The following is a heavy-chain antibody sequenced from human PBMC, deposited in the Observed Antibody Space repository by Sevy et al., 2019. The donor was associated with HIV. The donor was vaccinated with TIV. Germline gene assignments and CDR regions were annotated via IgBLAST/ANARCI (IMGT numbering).Heavy chain of an antibody. Sequence: GGSLRLSCAASGFTFSSYAMSWVRQAPGKGLEWVLAISGSGGSTYYADSVKGRFTISRDNSKNTLYLQMNSLRAEDTAVYYCAKDLRPSMIVVVTSDAFDIWGQGTMVTVSS. CDR2: ISGSGGST. D-gene: IGHD3-22*01. CDR3: AKDLRPSMIVVVTSDAFDI. J-gene: IGHJ3*02. V-gene: IGHV3-23*01. CDR1: GFTFSSYA.